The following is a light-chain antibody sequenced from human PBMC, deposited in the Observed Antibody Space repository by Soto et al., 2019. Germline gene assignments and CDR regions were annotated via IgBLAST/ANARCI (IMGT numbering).Light chain of an antibody. Sequence: QSALTQPASVSGSPGQSITVSCTGTSSDVGGYNSVSWYQQHPGKTPKLMIYDVNKRPSGVPDRFSGSKSGNTASLTISGLQAEDEADYYCCSYAGSYTLVFGTGTKVTVL. CDR1: SSDVGGYNS. J-gene: IGLJ1*01. V-gene: IGLV2-11*01. CDR2: DVN. CDR3: CSYAGSYTLV.